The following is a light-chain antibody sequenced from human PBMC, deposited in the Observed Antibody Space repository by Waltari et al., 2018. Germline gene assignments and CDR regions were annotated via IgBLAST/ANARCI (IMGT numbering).Light chain of an antibody. J-gene: IGLJ3*02. Sequence: QSALTQPASVSGSPGQSITISCTGTSSDVGGYNLVSWHQQHPGKAPKLLIYEVSNRPSGVSNRFSGSKSCNTASLTISGLQAEDEADYYCTSYITTRGDWVFGGGTKLTVL. V-gene: IGLV2-14*01. CDR3: TSYITTRGDWV. CDR1: SSDVGGYNL. CDR2: EVS.